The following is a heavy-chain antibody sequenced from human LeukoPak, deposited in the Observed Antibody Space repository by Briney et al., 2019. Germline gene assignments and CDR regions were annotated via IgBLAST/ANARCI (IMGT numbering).Heavy chain of an antibody. D-gene: IGHD4-17*01. CDR1: GYTFSTST. CDR3: AREPATVTTQYYYMDV. CDR2: INPKNGKT. J-gene: IGHJ6*03. V-gene: IGHV1-8*01. Sequence: ASVKVSCKASGYTFSTSTISWVRQAAGQGLEWMGWINPKNGKTSYAQKFQDRVTMTENTSTSTAYMELSSLRSEDTAVYYCAREPATVTTQYYYMDVWGKGTTVTISS.